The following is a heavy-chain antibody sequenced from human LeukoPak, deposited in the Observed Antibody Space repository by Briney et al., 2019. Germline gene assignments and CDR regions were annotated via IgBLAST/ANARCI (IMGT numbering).Heavy chain of an antibody. V-gene: IGHV3-21*06. CDR3: ARGPFSSSWSDFDY. D-gene: IGHD6-13*01. CDR1: GFTFSDYS. J-gene: IGHJ4*02. Sequence: SGGSLRLSCAASGFTFSDYSLNWVRQAPGKGLEWVSCISGDSRYIYYADSVKGRSTISRDNAQNSLYLHMNSLRAEDTAVYYCARGPFSSSWSDFDYWGQGTLVTVSS. CDR2: ISGDSRYI.